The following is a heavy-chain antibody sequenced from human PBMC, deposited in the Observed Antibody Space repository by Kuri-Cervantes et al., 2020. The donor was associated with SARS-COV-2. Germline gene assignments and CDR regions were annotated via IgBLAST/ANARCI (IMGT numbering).Heavy chain of an antibody. D-gene: IGHD2-21*02. J-gene: IGHJ4*01. Sequence: SGPTLVKPTKTLTLTCTLSGFSLSTSGEGVAWIRVPPGKALEWLALIYWNDHKRYSPSLENRLTITKDTSKNQVVVTMTNMDPLDTATYYCARASEYCISATLFDYWGHGTLVTVSS. V-gene: IGHV2-5*01. CDR2: IYWNDHK. CDR3: ARASEYCISATLFDY. CDR1: GFSLSTSGEG.